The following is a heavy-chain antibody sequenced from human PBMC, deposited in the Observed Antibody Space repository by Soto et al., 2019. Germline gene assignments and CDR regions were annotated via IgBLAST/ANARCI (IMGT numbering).Heavy chain of an antibody. CDR1: GYSFANYG. Sequence: ASVKVSCKASGYSFANYGITWVRQAPGQGLEWMGWISGYNSSTNYAQKFEGRVTMTKDTTKSTAYLEVRSLRFDDTAVYYCGRERQWEPVLYWGQGTPVTVSS. D-gene: IGHD1-26*01. CDR2: ISGYNSST. V-gene: IGHV1-18*01. J-gene: IGHJ4*02. CDR3: GRERQWEPVLY.